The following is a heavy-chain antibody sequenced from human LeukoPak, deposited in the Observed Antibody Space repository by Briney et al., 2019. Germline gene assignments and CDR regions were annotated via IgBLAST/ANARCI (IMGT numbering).Heavy chain of an antibody. CDR3: ARELAVGGTWFDP. J-gene: IGHJ5*02. CDR1: GFTFSDYE. Sequence: GGSLRLSCAASGFTFSDYEMNWVRQAPGKGLEWASSISSSSSYIYYADSVKGRFTISRDNAKNTLYLQMNSLRAEDTAVYYCARELAVGGTWFDPWGQGTLVTVSS. D-gene: IGHD6-19*01. V-gene: IGHV3-21*01. CDR2: ISSSSSYI.